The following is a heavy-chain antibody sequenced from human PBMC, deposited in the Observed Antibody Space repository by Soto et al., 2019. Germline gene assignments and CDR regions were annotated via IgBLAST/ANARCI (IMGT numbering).Heavy chain of an antibody. CDR3: GRESFFLFFGSGSKPDSRCYYGMGV. J-gene: IGHJ6*02. V-gene: IGHV3-49*03. CDR2: IRSKAYGGTT. D-gene: IGHD3-10*01. CDR1: GFTFGDYA. Sequence: GGSLRLSCTASGFTFGDYAMSWFRQAPGKGLEWVGFIRSKAYGGTTEYAASVKGRFTISRDNAKNSLYLQMNSLRDEDTAVYYSGRESFFLFFGSGSKPDSRCYYGMGVWGQGRTVTV.